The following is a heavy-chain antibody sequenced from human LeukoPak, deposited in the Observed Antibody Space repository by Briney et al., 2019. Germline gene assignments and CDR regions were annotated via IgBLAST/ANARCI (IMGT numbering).Heavy chain of an antibody. J-gene: IGHJ6*03. Sequence: GGSLRLSCAASGFTFSSYSMNWVRQAPGKGLEWVSSISSSSSYIYYADSVKGRFTISRDNAKNSLYLQMNSLRAEDTAVYYCARRQYCSSTSCYAQYYYYYMDVWGKGTTVTISS. CDR3: ARRQYCSSTSCYAQYYYYYMDV. V-gene: IGHV3-21*01. CDR1: GFTFSSYS. D-gene: IGHD2-2*01. CDR2: ISSSSSYI.